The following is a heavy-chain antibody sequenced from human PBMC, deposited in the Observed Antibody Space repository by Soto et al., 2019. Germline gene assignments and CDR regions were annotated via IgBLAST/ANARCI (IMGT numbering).Heavy chain of an antibody. CDR2: ILYNERT. V-gene: IGHV4-39*02. D-gene: IGHD2-8*02. CDR3: ARRAWSAEDLSDWWAP. CDR1: GGSLTNPNYS. Sequence: QGPLEESGPGLVRPSETLFLTCTVSGGSLTNPNYSWVWVRRAPGRGPVWIGNILYNERTDYRPSLQNRVSISVDSSRNRFTVRLAPATARDTALYYCARRAWSAEDLSDWWAPGGYGTLVTVSS. J-gene: IGHJ4*01.